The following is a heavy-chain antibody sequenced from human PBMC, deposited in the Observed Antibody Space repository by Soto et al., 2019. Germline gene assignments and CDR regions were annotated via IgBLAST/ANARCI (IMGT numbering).Heavy chain of an antibody. J-gene: IGHJ4*02. Sequence: QVQLVESGGGLVKPGGSLRLSCAASGFTFSDYYMSWIRQAPGTGLEWVSYISSSGSTIYYADSVKGRFTISRDNAKNSLYLQMNSLRAEDTAVYYCERVERGITIFGVVIPPFDYWGQGTLVTVSS. V-gene: IGHV3-11*01. CDR2: ISSSGSTI. CDR3: ERVERGITIFGVVIPPFDY. CDR1: GFTFSDYY. D-gene: IGHD3-3*01.